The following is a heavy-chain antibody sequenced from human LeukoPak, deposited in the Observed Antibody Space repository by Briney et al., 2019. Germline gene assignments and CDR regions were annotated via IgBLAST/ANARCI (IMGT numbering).Heavy chain of an antibody. CDR1: GFTFSSYW. D-gene: IGHD4-17*01. CDR2: IKHDGSEQ. V-gene: IGHV3-7*01. J-gene: IGHJ4*02. Sequence: PGRSLRLSCEASGFTFSSYWMDWVRQAPGKGLEWVANIKHDGSEQYYVDSVKGRFTISRDNGRNLLYLQMNSLRVEDTAVYYCARDKYGAYSDFWGQGTLVTVSS. CDR3: ARDKYGAYSDF.